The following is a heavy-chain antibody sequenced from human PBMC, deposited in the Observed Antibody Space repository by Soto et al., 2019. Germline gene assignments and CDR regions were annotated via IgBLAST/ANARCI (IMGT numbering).Heavy chain of an antibody. CDR2: INGDGSST. D-gene: IGHD3-22*01. CDR1: GFTFSYYW. V-gene: IGHV3-74*01. CDR3: TRGYSSDYRIDY. J-gene: IGHJ4*02. Sequence: PGGSLRLSCAASGFTFSYYWMHWVRQAPGKGPVWVSRINGDGSSTTYADSVKGRFTISRDNAKNTLYLQMNSLTTEDTAVYYCTRGYSSDYRIDYWGQGTLVTVSS.